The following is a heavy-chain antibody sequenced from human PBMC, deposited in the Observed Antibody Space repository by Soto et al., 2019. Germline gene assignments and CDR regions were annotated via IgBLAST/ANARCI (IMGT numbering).Heavy chain of an antibody. J-gene: IGHJ3*02. D-gene: IGHD3-22*01. CDR2: IDPSDSYT. CDR1: GYSFTSYW. Sequence: PGESLKISCKGSGYSFTSYWISWVRQMPGKGLEWMGRIDPSDSYTNYSPSFQGHVTISADKSISTAYLQWSSLKASDTAMYYCARQMLYSSGSLNAFDIWGQGTMVTVSS. CDR3: ARQMLYSSGSLNAFDI. V-gene: IGHV5-10-1*01.